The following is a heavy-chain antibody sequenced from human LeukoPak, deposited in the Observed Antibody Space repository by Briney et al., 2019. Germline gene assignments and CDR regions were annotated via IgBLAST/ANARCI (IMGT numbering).Heavy chain of an antibody. CDR1: GGTFSSYA. J-gene: IGHJ4*02. D-gene: IGHD6-19*01. Sequence: ASVKVSCKASGGTFSSYAISWVRQAPGQGLEWMGRIIPILGIANYAQKFQGRVTITGDKSTSTAYMELSSLRSEDTAVYYCARKSVLYSSGWYYFDYWGQGTLVTVSS. V-gene: IGHV1-69*04. CDR2: IIPILGIA. CDR3: ARKSVLYSSGWYYFDY.